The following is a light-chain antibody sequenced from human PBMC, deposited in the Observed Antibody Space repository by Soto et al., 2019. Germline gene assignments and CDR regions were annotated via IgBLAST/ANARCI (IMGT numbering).Light chain of an antibody. J-gene: IGKJ4*01. CDR3: QQYENWPLT. CDR2: GAS. Sequence: EIVITQSPGTLSVSPGERATLSCTASQSISNKLALHQQKPGQAPRLLVYGASTRASGISPRFTGSGSGTDFNLTISSLQSEDFAVYYCQQYENWPLTFGGGTKVDIK. CDR1: QSISNK. V-gene: IGKV3-15*01.